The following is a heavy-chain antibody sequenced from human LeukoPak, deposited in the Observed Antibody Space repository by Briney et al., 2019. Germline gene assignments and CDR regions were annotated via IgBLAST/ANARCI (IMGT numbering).Heavy chain of an antibody. CDR1: GFTFSDYW. V-gene: IGHV3-7*01. J-gene: IGHJ5*02. Sequence: GGSLRLSCAASGFTFSDYWMMCVRQAPGKGREGVAKIKVDGSEQYYVDSGRGPFNTSRDNAKNSMDLQMNTLRVADTAVYYCVRDATRGGDLDHWGQGTLVTVSS. CDR3: VRDATRGGDLDH. CDR2: IKVDGSEQ. D-gene: IGHD2-21*01.